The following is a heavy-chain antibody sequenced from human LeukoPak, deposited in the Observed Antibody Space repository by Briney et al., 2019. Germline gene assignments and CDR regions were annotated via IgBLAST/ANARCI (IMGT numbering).Heavy chain of an antibody. CDR2: IYHSGST. Sequence: SETLSLTCTVSGYSISSGYYWGWIRQPPGKGLEWIGSIYHSGSTYYNPSLKSRVTISVDTSKNQFSLKLSSVTAADTAVYYCARGDGDFDYWGQGTLVTVSP. V-gene: IGHV4-38-2*02. CDR1: GYSISSGYY. CDR3: ARGDGDFDY. J-gene: IGHJ4*02.